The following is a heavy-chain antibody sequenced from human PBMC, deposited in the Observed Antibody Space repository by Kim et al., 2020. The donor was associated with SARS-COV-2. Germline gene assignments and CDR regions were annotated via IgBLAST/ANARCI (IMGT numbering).Heavy chain of an antibody. CDR1: GFTFNTYA. D-gene: IGHD3-10*01. V-gene: IGHV3-23*01. CDR2: ISVSGGTI. Sequence: GGSLRLSCAASGFTFNTYAMSWVRQAPGKGLEWVSGISVSGGTIYYADSVKGRFTISRDNSKNTLYLQMNSLRAEDTAMYYCAKDFYSRGSGSPFDCWGQGTLVTVSS. CDR3: AKDFYSRGSGSPFDC. J-gene: IGHJ4*02.